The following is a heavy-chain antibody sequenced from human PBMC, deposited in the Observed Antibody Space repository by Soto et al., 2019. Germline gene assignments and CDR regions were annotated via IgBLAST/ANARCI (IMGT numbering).Heavy chain of an antibody. V-gene: IGHV4-59*08. CDR2: IYYSGST. Sequence: QVQLQESGPGLVKPSETLSLTCTVSGGSISSYYWSWIRQPPGKGLEWIGYIYYSGSTNYNPSLKSRVTISVDTSKNQFSLKLSSVTAADTAVYYCARRRWLQPGGYGMDVW. CDR1: GGSISSYY. D-gene: IGHD5-18*01. CDR3: ARRRWLQPGGYGMDV. J-gene: IGHJ6*01.